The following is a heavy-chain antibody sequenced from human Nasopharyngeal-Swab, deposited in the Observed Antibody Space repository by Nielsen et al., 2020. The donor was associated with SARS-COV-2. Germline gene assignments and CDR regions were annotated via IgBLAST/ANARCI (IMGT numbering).Heavy chain of an antibody. CDR2: ISWKSGNR. D-gene: IGHD5-12*01. J-gene: IGHJ4*02. CDR1: GFTFEEYG. V-gene: IGHV3-9*01. Sequence: SLKISCAASGFTFEEYGMHWVRQGPGKGLEWVSGISWKSGNRAYAESVKGRFAISRDDAKNSLFLQMNSLRPEDTAVYYCTKDPGGGYSDYGFDYRGQGILVTVSS. CDR3: TKDPGGGYSDYGFDY.